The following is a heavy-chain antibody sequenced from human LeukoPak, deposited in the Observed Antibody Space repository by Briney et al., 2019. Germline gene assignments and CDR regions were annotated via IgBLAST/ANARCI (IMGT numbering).Heavy chain of an antibody. CDR3: AKGRGYYDYVWGSYRSQGFDY. CDR1: GFTFSSYA. V-gene: IGHV3-23*01. CDR2: ISGSGGST. J-gene: IGHJ4*02. D-gene: IGHD3-16*02. Sequence: GGSLRLSCAASGFTFSSYAMSWVRQAPGKGLEWVSAISGSGGSTYYADSVEGRFTISRDNSKNTLYLQMNSLRAEHTAVYYCAKGRGYYDYVWGSYRSQGFDYWGQGTLVTVSS.